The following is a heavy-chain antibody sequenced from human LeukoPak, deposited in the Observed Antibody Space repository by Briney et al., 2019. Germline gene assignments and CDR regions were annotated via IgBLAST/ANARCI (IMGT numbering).Heavy chain of an antibody. CDR1: GFTFSSYG. D-gene: IGHD4-23*01. CDR3: AKQAYAGKVFDY. J-gene: IGHJ4*02. CDR2: ISYDGSNK. V-gene: IGHV3-30*18. Sequence: GGSLRLSCAASGFTFSSYGMHWVRQAPGKGLEWMAVISYDGSNKYYADSVKGRFTISRDNSKNTLYLQMNSLRAEDTAVYYCAKQAYAGKVFDYWGQGTLVTVSS.